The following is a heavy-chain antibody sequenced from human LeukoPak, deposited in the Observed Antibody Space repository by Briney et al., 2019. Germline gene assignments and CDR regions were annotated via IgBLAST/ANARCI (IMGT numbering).Heavy chain of an antibody. CDR1: GYTFTSYA. Sequence: ASVKVSCKASGYTFTSYAMNWVRQAPGQRLEWMGWINAGNDNTEYSQKFQGRVTITGDTPASTAYMELTSLRSEDTAVYYCVRDRGGAATVYWGQGTLVTVSS. V-gene: IGHV1-3*01. J-gene: IGHJ4*02. CDR2: INAGNDNT. CDR3: VRDRGGAATVY. D-gene: IGHD2-15*01.